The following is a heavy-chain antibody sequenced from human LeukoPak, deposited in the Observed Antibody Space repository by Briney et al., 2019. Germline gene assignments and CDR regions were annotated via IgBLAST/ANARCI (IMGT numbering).Heavy chain of an antibody. CDR1: GFTFSSYG. V-gene: IGHV3-23*01. CDR2: ISGSGGGT. J-gene: IGHJ4*02. CDR3: AKVTSIAAAGT. D-gene: IGHD6-13*01. Sequence: GGSLRLSCAASGFTFSSYGMSWVRQAPGKGLEWVSAISGSGGGTYYADSVKGRFTISRDISKNTLYLQMNSLRAEDTAVYYCAKVTSIAAAGTWGQGTLVTVSS.